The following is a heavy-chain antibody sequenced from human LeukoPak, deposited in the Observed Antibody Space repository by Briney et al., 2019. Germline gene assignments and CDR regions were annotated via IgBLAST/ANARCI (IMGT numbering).Heavy chain of an antibody. CDR3: VGGSKFRHYQN. CDR2: IYYSGTT. CDR1: GGSISSTTYY. J-gene: IGHJ4*02. D-gene: IGHD3-16*01. Sequence: SETLSLTCTVSGGSISSTTYYWGWIRRPPGKGLEWIGTIYYSGTTYYNPSLKSRVTVSVDTSKNQFSLKLSSVTAADTAVYYCVGGSKFRHYQNWGQETRVTVS. V-gene: IGHV4-39*01.